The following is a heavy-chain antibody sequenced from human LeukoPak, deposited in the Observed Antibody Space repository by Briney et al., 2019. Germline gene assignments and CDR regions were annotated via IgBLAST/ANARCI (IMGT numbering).Heavy chain of an antibody. D-gene: IGHD3-9*01. V-gene: IGHV3-30*18. J-gene: IGHJ5*02. CDR1: EFTFSRYA. CDR3: AKDNRDWDFLALFDP. CDR2: ISYDGTKT. Sequence: GGSLRLSCAASEFTFSRYAMHWVRKAPGKGLEWLAIISYDGTKTYYADSVKGRFTISRDNSKNILYLQMNSPRTEDTGLYYCAKDNRDWDFLALFDPWGQGAHVIVS.